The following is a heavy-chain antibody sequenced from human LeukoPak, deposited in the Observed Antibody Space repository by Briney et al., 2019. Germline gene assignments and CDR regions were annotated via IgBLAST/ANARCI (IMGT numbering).Heavy chain of an antibody. V-gene: IGHV4-4*07. CDR3: ATTGYSSSWYGGLDY. CDR1: GGSISSYS. J-gene: IGHJ4*02. D-gene: IGHD6-13*01. CDR2: IYTSGST. Sequence: SETLSLTCTVSGGSISSYSWSWIRQPAGKGLEWIGRIYTSGSTNYNPSLKSRVTMSVDTSKNQFSLKLSSVTAADTAVYYCATTGYSSSWYGGLDYWGQGTLVTVSS.